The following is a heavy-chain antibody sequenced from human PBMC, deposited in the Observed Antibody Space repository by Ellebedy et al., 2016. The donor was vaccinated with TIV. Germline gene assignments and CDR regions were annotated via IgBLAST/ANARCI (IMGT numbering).Heavy chain of an antibody. CDR1: GFTFSSYA. D-gene: IGHD6-19*01. Sequence: GESLKISXAASGFTFSSYAMSWVRQAPGKGLEWVSAISGSGGSTYYADSVKGRFTISRDNSKNTLYLQMNSLRAEDTAVYYCAKDQQWLVGIAFDYWGQGTLVTVSS. V-gene: IGHV3-23*01. CDR3: AKDQQWLVGIAFDY. CDR2: ISGSGGST. J-gene: IGHJ4*02.